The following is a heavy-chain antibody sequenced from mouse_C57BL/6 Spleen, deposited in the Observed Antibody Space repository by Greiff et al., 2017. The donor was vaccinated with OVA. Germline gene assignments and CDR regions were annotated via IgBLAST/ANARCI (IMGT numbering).Heavy chain of an antibody. CDR2: LDPSDSYT. J-gene: IGHJ2*01. CDR1: GYTFTSYW. V-gene: IGHV1-69*01. D-gene: IGHD1-1*01. CDR3: ARSSYYYGSSYGY. Sequence: QVQLQQPGAELVMPGASVKLSCKASGYTFTSYWMHWVKQRPGQGLEWIGELDPSDSYTNYNQKFKGKSTLTVDKSSSTAYMQLSSLTSEDSAVYYCARSSYYYGSSYGYWGQGTTLTVSS.